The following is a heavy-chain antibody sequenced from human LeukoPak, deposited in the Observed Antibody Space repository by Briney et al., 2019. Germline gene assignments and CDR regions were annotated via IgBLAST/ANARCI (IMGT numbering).Heavy chain of an antibody. J-gene: IGHJ4*02. CDR3: ASHCSGVTGYRYFFDY. CDR2: IYYTGST. CDR1: GASISSGGYY. D-gene: IGHD2-15*01. V-gene: IGHV4-31*01. Sequence: SETLSLTCTVSGASISSGGYYWRWIRQHPGKGLEWIGYIYYTGSTYYNPYLRRLIFISVDTARNQCSLQLRSVTAAETAVYYCASHCSGVTGYRYFFDYWGEG.